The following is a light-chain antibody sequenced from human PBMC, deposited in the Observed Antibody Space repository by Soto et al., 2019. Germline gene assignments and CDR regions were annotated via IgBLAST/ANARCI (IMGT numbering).Light chain of an antibody. CDR2: DAS. J-gene: IGKJ1*01. V-gene: IGKV1-39*01. CDR1: QSISTY. Sequence: DIQMTQSPSSLAASVGARVTITCRASQSISTYLNWYQQKPGKAPKVLIFDASRLQSGVASRFSGSGSGTDFTLTISSLQPEDAATYYCQPSYSSTWTFGQVTKVQVK. CDR3: QPSYSSTWT.